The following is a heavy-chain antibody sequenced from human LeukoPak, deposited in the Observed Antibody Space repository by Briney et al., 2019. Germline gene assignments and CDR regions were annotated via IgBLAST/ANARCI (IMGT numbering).Heavy chain of an antibody. CDR2: IVHSGDDT. Sequence: GGSLRLSCAASGFTFSSYAMSWVRQAPGKGLQWVSSIVHSGDDTYYADSVKGRFTISRDNSKNTLYLEMNSLRADDTAVYYCAKLRKGGDLKKDYWGQGTLVTVSS. J-gene: IGHJ4*02. V-gene: IGHV3-23*01. D-gene: IGHD2-21*02. CDR3: AKLRKGGDLKKDY. CDR1: GFTFSSYA.